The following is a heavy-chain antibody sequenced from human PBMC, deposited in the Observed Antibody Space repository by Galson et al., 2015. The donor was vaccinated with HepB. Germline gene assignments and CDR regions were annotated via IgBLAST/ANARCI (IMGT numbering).Heavy chain of an antibody. V-gene: IGHV4-61*02. CDR2: IYTSGST. Sequence: TLYLTCTVSGGSISSGSYYWSWIRQPAGKGLEWIGRIYTSGSTNYNPSLKSRVTMSVVTSKNQFSLKLSSVTAADTAVYYCARDRCSSTSCVFDPWGQGTLVTVSS. CDR1: GGSISSGSYY. CDR3: ARDRCSSTSCVFDP. D-gene: IGHD2-2*01. J-gene: IGHJ5*02.